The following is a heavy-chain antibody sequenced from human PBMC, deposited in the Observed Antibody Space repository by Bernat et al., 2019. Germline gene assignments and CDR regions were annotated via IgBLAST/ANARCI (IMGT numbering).Heavy chain of an antibody. CDR1: GFTFSSYG. J-gene: IGHJ4*02. D-gene: IGHD3-22*01. CDR3: AKDGFDSSGHTPDY. V-gene: IGHV3-30*18. Sequence: QVQLVESGGGVVQPGRSLRLSCAASGFTFSSYGMHWVRQAPGKGLEWVAVISYDGSNKYYADSVKGRFTISRDNSKNTLYLQMNSLRAEDMAVYYCAKDGFDSSGHTPDYWGQGTLVTVSS. CDR2: ISYDGSNK.